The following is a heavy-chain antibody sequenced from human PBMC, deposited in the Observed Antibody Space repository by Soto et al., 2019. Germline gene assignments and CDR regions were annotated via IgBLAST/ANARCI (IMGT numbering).Heavy chain of an antibody. D-gene: IGHD2-15*01. Sequence: SRIPYYACWNRQPPGKGLEWIGYIYYSGSTNYNPSLKSRVTISVDTSKNQFSLKLSSVTAADTAVYYCLRVVEAATRFTDSDSWDQGILVIVS. CDR2: IYYSGST. V-gene: IGHV4-59*01. CDR3: LRVVEAATRFTDSDS. J-gene: IGHJ4*02. CDR1: SRIPYY.